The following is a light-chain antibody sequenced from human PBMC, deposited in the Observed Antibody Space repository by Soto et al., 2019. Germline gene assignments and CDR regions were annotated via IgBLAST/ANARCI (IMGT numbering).Light chain of an antibody. J-gene: IGLJ2*01. CDR2: GNS. V-gene: IGLV1-40*01. CDR3: QSYDSSLSV. CDR1: SSNIGAGYD. Sequence: QSVLTQPPSVSGAPGQRVTISCTGSSSNIGAGYDVHWYQQLPGTAPKLLIYGNSNRPSGVPDRFSGSKSGTSASRAITGLQAEDEADYYCQSYDSSLSVFGGGTKLTVL.